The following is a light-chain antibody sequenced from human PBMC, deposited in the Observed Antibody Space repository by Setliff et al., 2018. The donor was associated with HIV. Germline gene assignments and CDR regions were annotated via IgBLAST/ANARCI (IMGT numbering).Light chain of an antibody. Sequence: SVLTQPPSASGTPGQRVTISCSGSNSNIASNTVNWYQQFPRTAPKVLIYGSNQRPSGVPDRFSGSKSGTSASLAISGLQSEDEADYYCAAWDDSLNGWVFGGGTKVTVL. CDR2: GSN. J-gene: IGLJ3*02. CDR3: AAWDDSLNGWV. V-gene: IGLV1-44*01. CDR1: NSNIASNT.